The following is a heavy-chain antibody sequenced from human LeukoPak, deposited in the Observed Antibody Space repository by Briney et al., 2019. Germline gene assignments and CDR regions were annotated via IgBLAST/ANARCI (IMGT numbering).Heavy chain of an antibody. CDR3: ARARVGCTNYAFDM. CDR2: ISYDGSNK. J-gene: IGHJ3*02. Sequence: PGGSLRLSCAASGFTFSSYGMHWVRQAPGKGLEWVAVISYDGSNKYYADSVKGRFTISRDNSKNTLHLQMNSLRAEDTAVYYCARARVGCTNYAFDMWGQGTMVTVSS. D-gene: IGHD2-8*01. V-gene: IGHV3-30*03. CDR1: GFTFSSYG.